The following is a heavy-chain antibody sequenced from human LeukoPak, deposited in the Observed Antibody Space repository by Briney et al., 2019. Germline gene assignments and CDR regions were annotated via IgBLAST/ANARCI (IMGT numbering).Heavy chain of an antibody. CDR2: INLSGGST. Sequence: GASVKVSYKASGYTFTGYYMHWVRQAPGQGLEWMGVINLSGGSTNYAQKFQGRVTMTRDTSSNTLYMELSSLRSEDTAVYYCARPRLEGATLAADYWGQGTLVTVSS. CDR1: GYTFTGYY. CDR3: ARPRLEGATLAADY. J-gene: IGHJ4*02. D-gene: IGHD1-26*01. V-gene: IGHV1-46*01.